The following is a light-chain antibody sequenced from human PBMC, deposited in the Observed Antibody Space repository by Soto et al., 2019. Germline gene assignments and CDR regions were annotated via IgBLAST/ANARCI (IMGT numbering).Light chain of an antibody. CDR1: QSVSGN. CDR2: GAS. J-gene: IGKJ1*01. Sequence: EIVMTQSPATLSVSPGERVTLSCRASQSVSGNLAWYQQKPGQAPRLLIYGASTRATGIPARFSGSGSGTEFTLTISSLQSEDFAVYYCQQCNNWPPRTFGQGTKVEIK. V-gene: IGKV3-15*01. CDR3: QQCNNWPPRT.